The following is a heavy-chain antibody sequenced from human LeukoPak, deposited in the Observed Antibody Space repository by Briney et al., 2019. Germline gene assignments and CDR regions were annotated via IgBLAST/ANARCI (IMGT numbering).Heavy chain of an antibody. J-gene: IGHJ6*02. Sequence: SETLSLTCTVSGGSVSSGDYYYWSWIRQHPGKGLECIGFLYYDGTTYYNPSLKSRVAISVDASKNQFSLKVSCVTAADTAVYYCASLGYFSYGVDVWGQGNTVTVSS. CDR3: ASLGYFSYGVDV. V-gene: IGHV4-31*03. D-gene: IGHD3-16*01. CDR2: LYYDGTT. CDR1: GGSVSSGDYYY.